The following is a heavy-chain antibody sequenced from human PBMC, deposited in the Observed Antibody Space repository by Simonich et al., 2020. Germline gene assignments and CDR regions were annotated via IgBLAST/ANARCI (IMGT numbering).Heavy chain of an antibody. Sequence: QVQLVQSGAEVKKPGASVKVSCKASGYTFTGYYMHWVRQAPGKGLGWKVLINPNIGGPNYAQKFQGRVTMTRDTSISTAYMELSRLRSDDTAVYYCARWPSIPASYGSGSYFDYWGQGTLVTVSS. D-gene: IGHD3-10*01. CDR2: INPNIGGP. CDR3: ARWPSIPASYGSGSYFDY. J-gene: IGHJ4*02. V-gene: IGHV1-2*02. CDR1: GYTFTGYY.